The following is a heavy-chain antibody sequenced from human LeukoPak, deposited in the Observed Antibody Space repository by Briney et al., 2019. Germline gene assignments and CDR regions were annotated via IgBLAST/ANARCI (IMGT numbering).Heavy chain of an antibody. J-gene: IGHJ4*02. CDR3: AKDPQYYDILTGYPAFDY. V-gene: IGHV3-23*01. Sequence: GGSLRLSCAASGFTFSSYAMSWVRQAPGKGLEWVSAISGSGGSTYYADSVKGRFTISRDNSKNTLYLQMNSLRAEDTAVYYCAKDPQYYDILTGYPAFDYWGQGTLVTVSS. CDR2: ISGSGGST. CDR1: GFTFSSYA. D-gene: IGHD3-9*01.